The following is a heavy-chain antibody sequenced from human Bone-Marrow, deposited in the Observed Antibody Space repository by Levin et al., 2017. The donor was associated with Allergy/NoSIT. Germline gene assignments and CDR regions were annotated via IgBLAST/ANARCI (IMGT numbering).Heavy chain of an antibody. CDR2: IKSRKDGGTI. Sequence: GGSLRLSCAFSGKSLSDTWLSWVRQAPGRGLEWFGRIKSRKDGGTIDYIASVKGRFTISKDESKNTGYLQMNSLSSEDTGIYYCTTDPRYWGQGTLVTVAS. V-gene: IGHV3-15*01. J-gene: IGHJ4*02. CDR3: TTDPRY. CDR1: GKSLSDTW. D-gene: IGHD1-14*01.